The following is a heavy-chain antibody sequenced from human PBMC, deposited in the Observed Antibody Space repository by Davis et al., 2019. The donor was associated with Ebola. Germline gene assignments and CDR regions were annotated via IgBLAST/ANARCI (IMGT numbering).Heavy chain of an antibody. D-gene: IGHD4-17*01. CDR3: TMTTVMVDY. CDR2: IRSKANSYAT. J-gene: IGHJ4*02. V-gene: IGHV3-73*01. CDR1: GFTFSGSA. Sequence: GGSLRLSCAASGFTFSGSAMHWVRQASGKGLEWVGRIRSKANSYATAYAASVKGRFTISRDDSKNTAYPQMNSLKTEDTAVYYCTMTTVMVDYWGQGTLVTVSS.